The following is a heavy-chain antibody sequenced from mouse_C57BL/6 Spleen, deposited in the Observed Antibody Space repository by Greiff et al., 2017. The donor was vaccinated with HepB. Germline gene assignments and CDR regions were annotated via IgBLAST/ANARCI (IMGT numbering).Heavy chain of an antibody. CDR3: ARALYYYGSSYDWYFDV. D-gene: IGHD1-1*01. V-gene: IGHV5-9*01. J-gene: IGHJ1*03. Sequence: EVKVEESGGGLVKPGGSLKLSCAASGFTFSSYTMSWVRQTPEKRLEWVATISGGGGNTYYPDSVKGRFTISRDNAKNTLYLQMSSLRSEDTALYYCARALYYYGSSYDWYFDVWGTGTTVTVSS. CDR1: GFTFSSYT. CDR2: ISGGGGNT.